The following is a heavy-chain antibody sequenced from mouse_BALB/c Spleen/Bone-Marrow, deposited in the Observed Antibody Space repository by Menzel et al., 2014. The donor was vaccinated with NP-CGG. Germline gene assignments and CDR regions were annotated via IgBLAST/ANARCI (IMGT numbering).Heavy chain of an antibody. CDR2: IDPYSGGT. J-gene: IGHJ4*01. Sequence: VQLKESGPELVKPGASVKVSCKASGYAFTSYNMYWVKQSHGKSLEWIGYIDPYSGGTNYNQKFRGKATLTVDKSSNTAYIHLNSLTSEDSAVYFCARELSRARDYWGQGTSVTVSS. CDR3: ARELSRARDY. V-gene: IGHV1S135*01. D-gene: IGHD2-12*01. CDR1: GYAFTSYN.